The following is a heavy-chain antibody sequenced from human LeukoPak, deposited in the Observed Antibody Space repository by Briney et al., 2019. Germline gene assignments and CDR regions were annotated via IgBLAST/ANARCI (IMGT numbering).Heavy chain of an antibody. CDR1: GGSISSSSYY. D-gene: IGHD2-15*01. CDR2: IYYIEST. Sequence: SETLSLTCTVSGGSISSSSYYWGWIRQPPGKGLEWIGSIYYIESTYYNPSLKSRVTISVDRFKNQFSLKLSSVTAADTAVYYCARRVGGALYYYYYMDVWGKGTTVTVSS. V-gene: IGHV4-39*01. J-gene: IGHJ6*03. CDR3: ARRVGGALYYYYYMDV.